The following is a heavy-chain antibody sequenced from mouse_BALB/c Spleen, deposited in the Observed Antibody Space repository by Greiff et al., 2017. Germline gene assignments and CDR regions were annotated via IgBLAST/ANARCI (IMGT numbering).Heavy chain of an antibody. CDR2: IRNKANGYTT. Sequence: EVQLVESGGGLVQPGGSLRLSCATSGFTFTDYYMSWVRQPPGKALEWLGFIRNKANGYTTEYSASVKGRFTISRDNSQSILYLQMNTLRAEDSATYYCARDSLYYGNYWFAYWGQGTLVTVSA. V-gene: IGHV7-3*02. CDR3: ARDSLYYGNYWFAY. J-gene: IGHJ3*01. CDR1: GFTFTDYY. D-gene: IGHD2-1*01.